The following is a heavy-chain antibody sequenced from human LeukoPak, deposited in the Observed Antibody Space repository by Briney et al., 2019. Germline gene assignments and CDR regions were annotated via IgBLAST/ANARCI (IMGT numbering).Heavy chain of an antibody. Sequence: GGSLRLSCATSGFPFSDFSMSWARQAPGKGLEWISTTNSGGTSTYYAESVKGRFTISRDNSKNTLYLQMSSLRVEDTAVYYCAKQSYARSLGEGGPGTLVSVSS. CDR1: GFPFSDFS. D-gene: IGHD2-8*01. J-gene: IGHJ4*02. CDR2: TNSGGTST. V-gene: IGHV3-23*01. CDR3: AKQSYARSLGE.